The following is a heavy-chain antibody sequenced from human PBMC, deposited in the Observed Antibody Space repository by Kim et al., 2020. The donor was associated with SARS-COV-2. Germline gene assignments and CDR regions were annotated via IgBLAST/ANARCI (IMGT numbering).Heavy chain of an antibody. D-gene: IGHD2-2*01. CDR3: ARQGYCSSTTCLFFDY. Sequence: GGSLRLSCAASGFTFSSYWMSWVRQAPGKGLEWVANIKQDGSEKYYVDSVKGRFTISRDNAKNSLYLQMNSLRAEDTAVYYCARQGYCSSTTCLFFDYWGQGTLVTVSP. CDR2: IKQDGSEK. CDR1: GFTFSSYW. V-gene: IGHV3-7*01. J-gene: IGHJ4*02.